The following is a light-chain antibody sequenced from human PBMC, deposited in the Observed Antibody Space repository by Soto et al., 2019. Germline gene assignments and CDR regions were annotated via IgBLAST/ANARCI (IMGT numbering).Light chain of an antibody. V-gene: IGKV3-15*01. CDR2: GAS. Sequence: EIVMTQSPATLSVSPGERATLSCRASQSVSSNLAWYQQKPGQAPRLLIYGASTRATGFPARFSGSGSGTEFTLTISSLQSEDFAVYYCQQYNSWPWTFGQGTKVDTK. CDR3: QQYNSWPWT. CDR1: QSVSSN. J-gene: IGKJ1*01.